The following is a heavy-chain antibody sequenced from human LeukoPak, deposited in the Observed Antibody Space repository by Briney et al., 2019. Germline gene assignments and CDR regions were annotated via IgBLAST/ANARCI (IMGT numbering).Heavy chain of an antibody. CDR3: ARPIRGLSAFDI. CDR1: GYTFTGYY. V-gene: IGHV1-2*06. Sequence: ASVKVSCKASGYTFTGYYVHWVRQAPGQGLEWMGRINPNSGGTNYAQKFQGRVTMARDTSISTAYMELSRLRSDDTAVYYCARPIRGLSAFDIWGQGTMVTVSS. D-gene: IGHD3-10*01. J-gene: IGHJ3*02. CDR2: INPNSGGT.